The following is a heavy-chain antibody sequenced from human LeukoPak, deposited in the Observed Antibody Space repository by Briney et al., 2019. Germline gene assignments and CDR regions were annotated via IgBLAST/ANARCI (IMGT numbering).Heavy chain of an antibody. Sequence: SVKISCTASGGTFSSYAISWVRQAPGQGLEWMGRIIPILGVANYAQKFQGRVTITADKSTSTAYMELSSLRSEDTAVYYCATTVTTYYYYYGIDVWGQGTTVTVSS. D-gene: IGHD4-17*01. CDR1: GGTFSSYA. CDR2: IIPILGVA. J-gene: IGHJ6*02. CDR3: ATTVTTYYYYYGIDV. V-gene: IGHV1-69*04.